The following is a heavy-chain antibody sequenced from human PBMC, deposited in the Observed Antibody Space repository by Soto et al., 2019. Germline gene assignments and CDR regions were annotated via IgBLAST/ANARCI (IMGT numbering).Heavy chain of an antibody. CDR1: GGSISSGGYY. V-gene: IGHV4-31*03. J-gene: IGHJ4*02. CDR2: IYYSGST. CDR3: ARVRPSGLDYFDY. Sequence: SETLSLTCTVSGGSISSGGYYWSWIRQHPGKGLEWIGYIYYSGSTYYNPSLKSRVTISVDTSKNQFSLKLSSVTAADTAVYYCARVRPSGLDYFDYWGQGTLVTVSS. D-gene: IGHD3-16*01.